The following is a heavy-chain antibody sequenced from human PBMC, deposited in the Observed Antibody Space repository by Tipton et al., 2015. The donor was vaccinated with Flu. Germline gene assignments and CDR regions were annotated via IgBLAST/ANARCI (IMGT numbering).Heavy chain of an antibody. CDR3: ARIYYYGSGDYHLDS. V-gene: IGHV4-61*02. CDR1: GGSISSGSYY. Sequence: TLSLTCTVSGGSISSGSYYWSWIRQPAGKGLEWIGRIYTTGSTNHNPSLKSRVTISADTSKNKFSLELRSVTAADTAVYYCARIYYYGSGDYHLDSWGQGTLVSVSS. J-gene: IGHJ4*02. D-gene: IGHD3-10*01. CDR2: IYTTGST.